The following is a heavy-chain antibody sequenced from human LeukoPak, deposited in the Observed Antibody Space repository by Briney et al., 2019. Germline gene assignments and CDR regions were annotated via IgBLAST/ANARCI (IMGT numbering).Heavy chain of an antibody. V-gene: IGHV4-59*01. J-gene: IGHJ4*02. Sequence: SETLSLTCTVSGGSISSYYWSWIRQPPGKGLEWLGYIYYSGSTNYNPSLKSRVTISVDTSKNQFSLKLSSVTAADTAVYYCARVHTMGYYFDYWGQGTLVTVSS. CDR2: IYYSGST. D-gene: IGHD3-3*01. CDR1: GGSISSYY. CDR3: ARVHTMGYYFDY.